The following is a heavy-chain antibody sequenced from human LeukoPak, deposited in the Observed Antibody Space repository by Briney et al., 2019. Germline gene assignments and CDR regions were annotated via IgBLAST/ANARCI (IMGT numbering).Heavy chain of an antibody. J-gene: IGHJ4*02. CDR3: ARPLDSGRVGPGVY. Sequence: GASEKVSCKASGGTFSRNAISWVRQAPGQGLEWMGGIIPMFGTANHAQKFQGRVTIDADQSTSPASMELNSLRSDDTAVYYCARPLDSGRVGPGVYWGQGTLVTVPS. V-gene: IGHV1-69*13. CDR2: IIPMFGTA. CDR1: GGTFSRNA. D-gene: IGHD5-12*01.